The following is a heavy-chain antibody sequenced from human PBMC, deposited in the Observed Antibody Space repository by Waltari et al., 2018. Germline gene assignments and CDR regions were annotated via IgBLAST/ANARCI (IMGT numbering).Heavy chain of an antibody. CDR2: ISGSSGST. Sequence: QVQLQESGPGLVKPSETLSLTCAVSGYSISSGYYWGWIRQPPGKGLEYIGYISGSSGSTYYNPSLKSRVTISKGTSKNQFSLKLSSVTAADTAVYYCARQGGAGNLDYWGQGVLVTVSS. CDR3: ARQGGAGNLDY. V-gene: IGHV4-38-2*01. D-gene: IGHD1-1*01. J-gene: IGHJ4*02. CDR1: GYSISSGYY.